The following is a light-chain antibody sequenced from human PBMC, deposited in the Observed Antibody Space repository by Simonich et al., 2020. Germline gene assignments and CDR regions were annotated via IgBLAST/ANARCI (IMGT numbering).Light chain of an antibody. V-gene: IGKV3-11*01. J-gene: IGKJ4*01. CDR2: DAS. CDR3: QQRSNWPPALT. CDR1: QSVSSY. Sequence: EIVLTQSPATLSLSPGERATLSCRASQSVSSYLAWYQQKPGQAPRLLISDASNRATGIPARFSGSGSGTDFTLTISSLEPEDCAVYYCQQRSNWPPALTFGGGTKVEIK.